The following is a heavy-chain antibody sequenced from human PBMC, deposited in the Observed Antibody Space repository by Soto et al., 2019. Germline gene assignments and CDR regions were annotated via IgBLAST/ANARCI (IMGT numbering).Heavy chain of an antibody. V-gene: IGHV4-61*08. CDR3: ARVPIDTYMIYWSDP. D-gene: IGHD3-16*01. CDR1: GDSVSSGDYY. Sequence: SETLSLTCTVSGDSVSSGDYYWTWIRQPPGKGLEWVGHIYFSGRTNYIPSLESRVTISLDTSKNQFSLTLTSVTAADTAVYYCARVPIDTYMIYWSDPWGQGTRVIVSA. CDR2: IYFSGRT. J-gene: IGHJ5*02.